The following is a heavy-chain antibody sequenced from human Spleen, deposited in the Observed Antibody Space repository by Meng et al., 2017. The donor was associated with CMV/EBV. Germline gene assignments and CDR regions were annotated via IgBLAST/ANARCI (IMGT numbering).Heavy chain of an antibody. CDR3: AKADRWELGAFDY. D-gene: IGHD1-26*01. CDR1: GFTFSSYS. V-gene: IGHV3-9*03. Sequence: GGSLRLSCAASGFTFSSYSMNWVRQAPGKGLEWVSGISWNSGSIGYADSVKGRFNISRDNAKNSLYLQMKSLRAEDMALYYCAKADRWELGAFDYWGQGTLVTVSS. J-gene: IGHJ4*02. CDR2: ISWNSGSI.